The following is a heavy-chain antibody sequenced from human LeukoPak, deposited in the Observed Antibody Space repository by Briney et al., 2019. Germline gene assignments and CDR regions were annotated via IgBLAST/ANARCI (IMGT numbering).Heavy chain of an antibody. J-gene: IGHJ4*02. Sequence: GGSLRLSCTASGFSFSGHWMHWARHLPGKGLVWVSRISPTGSTTSYADSVKGRFTTSRDNSKNTLYLQMNSLRAEDTAVYYCARALDGEVWFHPFDYWGQGTLVTVSS. V-gene: IGHV3-74*01. D-gene: IGHD3-10*01. CDR3: ARALDGEVWFHPFDY. CDR1: GFSFSGHW. CDR2: ISPTGSTT.